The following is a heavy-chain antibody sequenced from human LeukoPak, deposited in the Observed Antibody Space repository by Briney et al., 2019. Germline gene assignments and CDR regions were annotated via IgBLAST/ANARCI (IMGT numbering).Heavy chain of an antibody. J-gene: IGHJ4*02. D-gene: IGHD6-6*01. CDR1: GGTFSSYT. CDR2: IIPILGIA. V-gene: IGHV1-69*02. CDR3: ARSSSSGPFDY. Sequence: LVKVSCKASGGTFSSYTISSVRQAPGQGLEWMGRIIPILGIANYAQKFQGRVTITAHKSTSTAYMELSSLRSEDTAVYYCARSSSSGPFDYWGQGTLVTVSS.